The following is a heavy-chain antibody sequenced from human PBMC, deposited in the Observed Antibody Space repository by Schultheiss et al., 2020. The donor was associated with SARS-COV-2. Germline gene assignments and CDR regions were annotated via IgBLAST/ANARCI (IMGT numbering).Heavy chain of an antibody. D-gene: IGHD1-26*01. CDR1: GGSFSGSY. V-gene: IGHV4-59*01. Sequence: SETLSLTCAVYGGSFSGSYWSWIRQPPGKGLEWIGYIYYSGSTNYNPSLKSRVTISLDTSKKQLSLKLSSVTAADTAVYYCARGERRWELLAVFDYWGQGTLVTVSS. CDR2: IYYSGST. J-gene: IGHJ4*02. CDR3: ARGERRWELLAVFDY.